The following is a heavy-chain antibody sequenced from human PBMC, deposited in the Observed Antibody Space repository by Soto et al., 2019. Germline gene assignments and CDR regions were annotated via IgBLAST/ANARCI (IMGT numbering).Heavy chain of an antibody. Sequence: GAPLKVSCKASGYTFTSYDINWVRQATGQGLEWMGWMNPNSGNTGYAQKFQGRVTMTRNTSISTAYMELSSLRSEDTAVYYCARGKVVYAKLYYYYGMDVWGQGTTVTVSS. CDR2: MNPNSGNT. CDR3: ARGKVVYAKLYYYYGMDV. D-gene: IGHD2-8*02. CDR1: GYTFTSYD. J-gene: IGHJ6*02. V-gene: IGHV1-8*01.